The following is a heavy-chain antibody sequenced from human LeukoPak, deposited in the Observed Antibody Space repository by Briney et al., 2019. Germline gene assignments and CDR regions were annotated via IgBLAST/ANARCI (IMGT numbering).Heavy chain of an antibody. CDR1: GFTFRSDA. V-gene: IGHV3-23*01. J-gene: IGHJ4*02. CDR2: ISGSGTYT. D-gene: IGHD2-15*01. Sequence: PGGSLRLSRAASGFTFRSDAMTWVRQAPGVWLELVSTISGSGTYTYYADSVQGRFTITRDNSKSTLYLQMNSLRGEDTAVYYCAKDPREAAYFFDSWGQGTLVTVSS. CDR3: AKDPREAAYFFDS.